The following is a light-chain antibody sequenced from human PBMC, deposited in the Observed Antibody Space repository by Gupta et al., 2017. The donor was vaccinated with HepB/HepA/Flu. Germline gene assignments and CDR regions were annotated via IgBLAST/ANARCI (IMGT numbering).Light chain of an antibody. CDR1: SSDIGNYNL. CDR3: SSHAGSDTFYV. J-gene: IGLJ1*01. CDR2: EVN. Sequence: QSALAQPASVSGSPGQSITIPCTGTSSDIGNYNLVSWYQPHPGKAPKLIIFEVNKRPSGVSNHFSGSKSGNTASLTISGLQAEDEADYYCSSHAGSDTFYVFGNGTKVTV. V-gene: IGLV2-23*02.